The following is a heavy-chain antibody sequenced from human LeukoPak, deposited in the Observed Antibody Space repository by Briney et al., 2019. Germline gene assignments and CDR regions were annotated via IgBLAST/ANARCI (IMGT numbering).Heavy chain of an antibody. J-gene: IGHJ4*02. V-gene: IGHV4-59*01. Sequence: SETLSLTCTVSGGSISSYYWSWVRQPPGKGLEWLGYIYYSGRTNYNTSLKSRFTISVDTSKNHFSRKLSSVTAADTAVYYCAREDSNEWFGELLFDYWGRGPLVTVSS. D-gene: IGHD3-10*01. CDR1: GGSISSYY. CDR2: IYYSGRT. CDR3: AREDSNEWFGELLFDY.